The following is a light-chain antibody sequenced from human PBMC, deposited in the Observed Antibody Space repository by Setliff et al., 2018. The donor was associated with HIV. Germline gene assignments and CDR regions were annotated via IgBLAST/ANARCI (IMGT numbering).Light chain of an antibody. J-gene: IGLJ1*01. CDR3: CSNTGSNTYV. CDR1: SSDVGRYDL. V-gene: IGLV2-23*01. CDR2: QAT. Sequence: QSVLAQPASVSGSPGQSITISCTGTSSDVGRYDLVSWYQQHPGKAPKLIIYQATKRPSGVSNRFSGSKSGNTASLTISGLQAEDEADYYCCSNTGSNTYVFGTGTKVNVL.